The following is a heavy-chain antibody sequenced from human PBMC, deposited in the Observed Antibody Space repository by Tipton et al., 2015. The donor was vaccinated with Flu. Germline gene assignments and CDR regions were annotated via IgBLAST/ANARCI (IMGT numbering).Heavy chain of an antibody. CDR2: TYYRSEWFS. CDR1: GDSVSSNRAA. V-gene: IGHV6-1*01. Sequence: GLVKPSQTLSLICGISGDSVSSNRAAWNWVRQSPSRGLEWLGRTYYRSEWFSEYAVSVRGRLTISPDTSENQLSLQLTSVTPEDTAIYYCGREKVAGSFDSWGQGTLVTVSS. D-gene: IGHD6-19*01. J-gene: IGHJ4*02. CDR3: GREKVAGSFDS.